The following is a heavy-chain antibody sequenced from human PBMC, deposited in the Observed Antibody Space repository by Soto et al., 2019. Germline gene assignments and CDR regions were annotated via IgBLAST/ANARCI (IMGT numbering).Heavy chain of an antibody. D-gene: IGHD3-22*01. CDR3: AKSSITMIVVVRDDAFDI. CDR2: ISGSGGST. Sequence: EVQLLESGGGLVQPGGSLRLSCAASGFTFSSYAMSWVRQAPGKGLEWVSAISGSGGSTYYADSVKGRFTISRDNSKNTLYLQMNSLRAEDTAVYYCAKSSITMIVVVRDDAFDIWGQGTMVTVSS. V-gene: IGHV3-23*01. J-gene: IGHJ3*02. CDR1: GFTFSSYA.